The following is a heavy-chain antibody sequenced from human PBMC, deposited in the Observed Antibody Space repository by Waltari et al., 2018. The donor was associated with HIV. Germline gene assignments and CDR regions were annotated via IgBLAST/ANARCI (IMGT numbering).Heavy chain of an antibody. J-gene: IGHJ6*02. CDR2: IYYSGST. D-gene: IGHD3-16*01. Sequence: QLHLQQSGPGLVNPSETLSLSCTVSGGSISRRNDYWGWIRQPPGMGLEWIGSIYYSGSTYYNPSLKSRVTVSVDTSRNQFSLKLYSVTAADTAVYYCTSGGVGSTEDFYYGMDVWGQGTTVTVSS. CDR3: TSGGVGSTEDFYYGMDV. CDR1: GGSISRRNDY. V-gene: IGHV4-39*01.